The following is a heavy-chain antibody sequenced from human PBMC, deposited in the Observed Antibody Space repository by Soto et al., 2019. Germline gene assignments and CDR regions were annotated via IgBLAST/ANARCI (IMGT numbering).Heavy chain of an antibody. CDR2: IKSDRSST. V-gene: IGHV3-74*01. CDR3: AIDCMVRGRDSNWVDP. J-gene: IGHJ5*02. Sequence: EVQLVESGGGLVQPGGSLRLSCAASGFTFSTYWMHWVRQAPGKGLVWVSRIKSDRSSTTYADSVKGRLTISRDNARNSLYLPMNRLRTADRAVYYCAIDCMVRGRDSNWVDPLGQGTLVTGSS. CDR1: GFTFSTYW. D-gene: IGHD3-10*01.